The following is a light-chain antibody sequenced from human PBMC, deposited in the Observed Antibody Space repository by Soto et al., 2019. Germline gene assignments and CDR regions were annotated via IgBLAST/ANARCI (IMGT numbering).Light chain of an antibody. CDR3: SSNTSSSTLYV. CDR2: EVS. Sequence: QSALTQPASVSGSPGQSITISCTGTTSDVGGYNYVCWDQQHPGKAPKLRIYEVSNRPSGVSTRFSGSKSGNTASLTISGLQAEDEADYYCSSNTSSSTLYVFGTGTKVTVL. CDR1: TSDVGGYNY. J-gene: IGLJ1*01. V-gene: IGLV2-14*01.